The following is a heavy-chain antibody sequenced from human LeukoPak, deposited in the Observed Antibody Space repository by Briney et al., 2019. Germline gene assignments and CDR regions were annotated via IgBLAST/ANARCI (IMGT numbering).Heavy chain of an antibody. CDR3: ANQDSREIWRPGYFQH. CDR1: GFTFSSYA. Sequence: GGSLRLSCVVSGFTFSSYAMSWVRQAPGKGLEWVSGISGSGGSTYYADSVKGRFTISRDNSKNTLYLQMTSLRAEDTAVYYCANQDSREIWRPGYFQHWGQGTLVTVSS. V-gene: IGHV3-23*01. CDR2: ISGSGGST. J-gene: IGHJ1*01. D-gene: IGHD1-14*01.